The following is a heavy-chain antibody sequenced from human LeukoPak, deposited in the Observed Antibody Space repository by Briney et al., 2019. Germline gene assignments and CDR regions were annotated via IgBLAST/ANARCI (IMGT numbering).Heavy chain of an antibody. V-gene: IGHV1-69*05. CDR3: AREIGYGSVSTDAFDI. J-gene: IGHJ3*02. CDR2: IIPIFGTA. D-gene: IGHD3-10*01. Sequence: ASVKVSCKASGGTFSSYAISWVRQAPGQGLEWMGGIIPIFGTANYAQKFQGRVTITTDESTSTAYMELSSLRSEDTAVYYCAREIGYGSVSTDAFDIWGQGTMVTVSS. CDR1: GGTFSSYA.